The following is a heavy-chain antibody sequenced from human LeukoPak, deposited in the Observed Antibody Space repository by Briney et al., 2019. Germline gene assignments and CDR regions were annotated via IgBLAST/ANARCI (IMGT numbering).Heavy chain of an antibody. Sequence: PGGSLRLSCTASGFPFIEYSMNWVRQAPGKGLEWISYIGIDSGSTKYADSVRGRLTISADKAKNSLYLQMNSLRVEDTAVYYCARDHIYAFDNWGQGTLVSVAS. CDR1: GFPFIEYS. CDR3: ARDHIYAFDN. J-gene: IGHJ4*02. D-gene: IGHD5/OR15-5a*01. CDR2: IGIDSGST. V-gene: IGHV3-48*01.